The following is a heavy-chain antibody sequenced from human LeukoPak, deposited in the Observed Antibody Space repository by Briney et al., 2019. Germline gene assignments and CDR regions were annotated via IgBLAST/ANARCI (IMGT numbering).Heavy chain of an antibody. V-gene: IGHV3-21*01. CDR2: ISSSSSYI. CDR3: ARVRGGYLIDY. D-gene: IGHD5-12*01. Sequence: TSGGSLRLSCAPSGFTFGSYSMNCVRQAPGKGLEWVSSISSSSSYIYYADSVKGRFTISRDNAKNSLYLQMDSLRAEDTAVYYCARVRGGYLIDYWGQGTLVTVSS. CDR1: GFTFGSYS. J-gene: IGHJ4*02.